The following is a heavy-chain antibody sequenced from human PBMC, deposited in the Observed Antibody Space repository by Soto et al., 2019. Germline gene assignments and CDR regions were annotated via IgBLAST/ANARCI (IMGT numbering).Heavy chain of an antibody. Sequence: EVQLVETGGSVLRPGESLRLSCEASGFIFNKYGMSWVRQAPGKGLEWVAGIHGNGGDTAYEDSVKGRFAIFRDNVRNCLSLQMSSLRAEDTALYYCVRRGGPYVDYADYWGQGTLVTVTP. V-gene: IGHV3-20*04. J-gene: IGHJ4*02. CDR2: IHGNGGDT. CDR1: GFIFNKYG. D-gene: IGHD4-17*01. CDR3: VRRGGPYVDYADY.